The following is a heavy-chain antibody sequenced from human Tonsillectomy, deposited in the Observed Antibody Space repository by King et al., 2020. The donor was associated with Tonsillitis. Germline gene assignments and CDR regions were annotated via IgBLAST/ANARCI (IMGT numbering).Heavy chain of an antibody. Sequence: QLVQSGGGVVQPGRSLRLSCAASGFTFSSYAMHWVRQAPGKGLEWVAVISYDGSNQYYADSVKGRFTISRDNSKNTLYLQMNSLRAEDTAVYYCAREGDLKAFDIWGQGTMVTVSS. J-gene: IGHJ3*02. CDR2: ISYDGSNQ. V-gene: IGHV3-30-3*01. CDR3: AREGDLKAFDI. CDR1: GFTFSSYA. D-gene: IGHD3-16*01.